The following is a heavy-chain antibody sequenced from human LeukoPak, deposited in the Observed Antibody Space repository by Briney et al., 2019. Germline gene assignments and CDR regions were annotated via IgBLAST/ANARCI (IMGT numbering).Heavy chain of an antibody. Sequence: PSETLSLTCAVYGGSFSGYYWSWIRQPPGKGLEWIGEINHSGSTNYNPSLRSRVTISVDTSKNQFSLKLSSVTAADTAVYYCARGRLRGATIDYWGQGTLVTVSS. CDR1: GGSFSGYY. J-gene: IGHJ4*02. CDR2: INHSGST. V-gene: IGHV4-34*01. CDR3: ARGRLRGATIDY. D-gene: IGHD1-26*01.